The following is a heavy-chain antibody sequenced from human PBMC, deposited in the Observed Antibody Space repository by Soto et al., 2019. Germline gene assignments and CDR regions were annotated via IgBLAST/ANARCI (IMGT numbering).Heavy chain of an antibody. CDR3: ARVPRGSSYGYFDS. D-gene: IGHD5-18*01. V-gene: IGHV4-59*01. CDR1: GGSLSDFF. Sequence: PSETLSLTCTVSGGSLSDFFWSWIRQPPGKGLEWIGYIYYSGHTNYNPSLKSRVTISVDTSKNQFSLNLSSVAAADTAVYYCARVPRGSSYGYFDSWGQGTLVTV. J-gene: IGHJ4*02. CDR2: IYYSGHT.